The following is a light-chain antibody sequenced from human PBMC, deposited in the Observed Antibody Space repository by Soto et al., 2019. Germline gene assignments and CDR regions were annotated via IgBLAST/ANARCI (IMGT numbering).Light chain of an antibody. J-gene: IGLJ1*01. CDR1: SSDVGGYNY. CDR2: EVS. CDR3: SSYTSSRAYV. V-gene: IGLV2-14*01. Sequence: QSALTQPASVFGSPGQSITISCTGTSSDVGGYNYVSWYQQQSGKAPKLMIHEVSNRPSGVSSRFSGSESGNTASLTISGLQAEDEADYYCSSYTSSRAYVFGIGTKLTVL.